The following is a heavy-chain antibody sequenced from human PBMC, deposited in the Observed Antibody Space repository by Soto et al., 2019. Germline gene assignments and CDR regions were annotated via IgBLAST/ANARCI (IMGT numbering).Heavy chain of an antibody. J-gene: IGHJ2*01. CDR2: IYYSGST. D-gene: IGHD5-12*01. V-gene: IGHV4-59*01. Sequence: TPSPIWPVSGGSHSPNYRSWIRQPPGKGLEWIGYIYYSGSTNYSPSLKSRVTISVDTSKNQFSLKLSSVTAADTAVYYCARQSGYDSVWYFDLWGRGTLVTSPQ. CDR1: GGSHSPNY. CDR3: ARQSGYDSVWYFDL.